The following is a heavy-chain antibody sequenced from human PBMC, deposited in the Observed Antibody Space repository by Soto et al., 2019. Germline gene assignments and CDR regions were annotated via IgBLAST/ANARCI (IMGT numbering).Heavy chain of an antibody. V-gene: IGHV3-30-3*01. CDR3: ARDYGRIAAAGTFSWFDP. D-gene: IGHD6-13*01. J-gene: IGHJ5*02. Sequence: QVQLVESGGGVVQPGRSLRLSCAASGFTFSSYAMHWVRQAPGKGLEWVAVISYDGSNKYYADSVKGRFTISRDNSKNTLYLQMNSLRAEDTAVYYCARDYGRIAAAGTFSWFDPWGQGTLVTVSS. CDR2: ISYDGSNK. CDR1: GFTFSSYA.